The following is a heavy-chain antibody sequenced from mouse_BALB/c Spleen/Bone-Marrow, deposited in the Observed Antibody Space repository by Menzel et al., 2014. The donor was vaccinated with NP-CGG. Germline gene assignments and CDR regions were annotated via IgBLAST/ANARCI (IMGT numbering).Heavy chain of an antibody. CDR3: ARDGNYRYAMDY. CDR1: GFTFTSYW. J-gene: IGHJ4*01. V-gene: IGHV1S81*02. Sequence: VQLQQSRAELVKPGASVKLSCKASGFTFTSYWIHWVKQRPGQGPEWIGEINPSNGRTNYNEKFKSKATLTEDKSSSTAYMQLSSLTSEDSAVYYCARDGNYRYAMDYWGQGTSVTVSS. CDR2: INPSNGRT. D-gene: IGHD2-1*01.